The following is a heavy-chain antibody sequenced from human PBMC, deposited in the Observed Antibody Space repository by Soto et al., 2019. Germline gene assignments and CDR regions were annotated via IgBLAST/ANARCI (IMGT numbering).Heavy chain of an antibody. J-gene: IGHJ4*02. V-gene: IGHV4-59*08. CDR2: IYYSGST. CDR1: GGSISSYY. D-gene: IGHD3-16*01. Sequence: SETLSLTCTVSGGSISSYYWSWIRQPPGKGLEWIGYIYYSGSTNYNPSLKSRVTISVDTSKNQFSLKLSSVTAADTAVYYCARLGPSWALDYWGQGTLVTVSS. CDR3: ARLGPSWALDY.